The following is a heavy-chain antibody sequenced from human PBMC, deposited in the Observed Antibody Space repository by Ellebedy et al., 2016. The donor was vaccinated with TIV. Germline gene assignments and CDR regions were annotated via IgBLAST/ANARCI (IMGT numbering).Heavy chain of an antibody. J-gene: IGHJ3*02. D-gene: IGHD4-17*01. CDR1: GFSFRSYW. CDR2: INQDESQR. V-gene: IGHV3-7*01. Sequence: GESLKISCAASGFSFRSYWMSWVRQAPGRGLEWVANINQDESQRYYVDSVKGRFTISRDNTKNSLYLQMNSLRAEDTAVYYCATDGSFGDYLSPTHAFVIWGQGTMVTVSS. CDR3: ATDGSFGDYLSPTHAFVI.